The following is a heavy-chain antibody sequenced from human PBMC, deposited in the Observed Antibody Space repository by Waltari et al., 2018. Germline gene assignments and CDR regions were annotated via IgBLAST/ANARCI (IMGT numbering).Heavy chain of an antibody. CDR2: ITSDGSTT. D-gene: IGHD1-26*01. CDR1: GFTFTSYW. CDR3: SAGTVY. V-gene: IGHV3-74*01. Sequence: EVQLVASGGGLVHPGGSLRLSCAASGFTFTSYWMHWVRQAPGKGLVWLSLITSDGSTTSYGDSVKGRFTISRDNAKNTLYLQMNSLRAEDTAVYYCSAGTVYWGQGILVTVSS. J-gene: IGHJ4*02.